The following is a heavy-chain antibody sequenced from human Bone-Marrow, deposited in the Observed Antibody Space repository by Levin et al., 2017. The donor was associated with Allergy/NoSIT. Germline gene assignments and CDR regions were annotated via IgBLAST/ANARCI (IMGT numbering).Heavy chain of an antibody. D-gene: IGHD1-14*01. Sequence: RSQTLSLTCTVFGGSISSSSYYWGWIRQPPGKGLEWIASIFYSGRTFYNLSLKSRVAISVDTSQNQFSLKLSSVTAADTAVYYCARRAAGKNWFDPWGQGTLVTVSS. J-gene: IGHJ5*02. CDR1: GGSISSSSYY. V-gene: IGHV4-39*01. CDR2: IFYSGRT. CDR3: ARRAAGKNWFDP.